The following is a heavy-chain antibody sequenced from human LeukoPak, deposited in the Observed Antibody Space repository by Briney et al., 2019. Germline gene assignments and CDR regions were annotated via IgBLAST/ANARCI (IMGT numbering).Heavy chain of an antibody. CDR3: AKVSPEAVVGTDLYYFDN. V-gene: IGHV3-23*01. Sequence: GGSLRLSCAASGFTFSSYAMSWVRQAPGKGLERVSAISGSGGSTYYADSVKGRFTISRDNSKNTLYLQMNSLRAEDTAVYYCAKVSPEAVVGTDLYYFDNWGQGTLVTVSS. J-gene: IGHJ4*02. D-gene: IGHD6-19*01. CDR2: ISGSGGST. CDR1: GFTFSSYA.